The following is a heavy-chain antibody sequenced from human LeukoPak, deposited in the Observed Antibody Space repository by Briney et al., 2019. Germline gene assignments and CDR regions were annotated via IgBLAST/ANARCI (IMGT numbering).Heavy chain of an antibody. CDR3: ARTSKYSSGWGNPLSYYFDY. Sequence: SETLSLTCAVSGYSISSSNWWGWIRQPPGKGLEWIGFIYYSGSTYYNPSLKSRVTISVDTSKNQFSLKLSSVTAADTAVYYCARTSKYSSGWGNPLSYYFDYWGQGTLVTVSS. CDR2: IYYSGST. J-gene: IGHJ4*02. D-gene: IGHD6-19*01. V-gene: IGHV4-28*01. CDR1: GYSISSSNW.